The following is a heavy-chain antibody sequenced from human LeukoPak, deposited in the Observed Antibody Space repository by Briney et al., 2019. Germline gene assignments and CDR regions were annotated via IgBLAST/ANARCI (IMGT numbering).Heavy chain of an antibody. CDR1: GFTFSSYW. V-gene: IGHV3-74*01. Sequence: GGSLRLSCAASGFTFSSYWMHWVRQAPGKGLVWVSRINSDGSSTSYADSVKGRFTISRDNAKNTLYLQMNSLRAEDTAVYYCAKTTSRWLPRPLLDYWGQGTLVTVSS. J-gene: IGHJ4*02. CDR2: INSDGSST. CDR3: AKTTSRWLPRPLLDY. D-gene: IGHD5-24*01.